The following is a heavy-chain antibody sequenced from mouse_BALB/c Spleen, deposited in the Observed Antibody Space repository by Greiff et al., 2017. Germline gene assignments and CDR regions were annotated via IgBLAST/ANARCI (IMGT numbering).Heavy chain of an antibody. D-gene: IGHD2-1*01. CDR3: ARGGNYVGAMDY. V-gene: IGHV5-17*02. CDR2: ISSGSSTI. Sequence: EVMLVESGGGLVQPGGSRKLSCAASGFTFSSFGMHWVRQAPEKGLEWVAYISSGSSTIYYADTVKGRFTISRDNPKNTLFLQMTSLRSEDTAMYYCARGGNYVGAMDYGGKGTSVTVSS. CDR1: GFTFSSFG. J-gene: IGHJ4*01.